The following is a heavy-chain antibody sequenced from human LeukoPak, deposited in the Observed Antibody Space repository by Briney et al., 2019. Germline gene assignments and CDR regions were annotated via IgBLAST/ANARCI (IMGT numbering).Heavy chain of an antibody. Sequence: PGESLRLSCAASGFTFSRHGMHWVRQAPGKGLEWVAVIGDTGRAKYYADSVEGRFTASRDNSKNTLYLEMNSLRYDDTALYYCAREAAWGNWYFDLWGRGTLVTVSS. CDR1: GFTFSRHG. CDR3: AREAAWGNWYFDL. D-gene: IGHD3-16*01. J-gene: IGHJ2*01. V-gene: IGHV3-30*03. CDR2: IGDTGRAK.